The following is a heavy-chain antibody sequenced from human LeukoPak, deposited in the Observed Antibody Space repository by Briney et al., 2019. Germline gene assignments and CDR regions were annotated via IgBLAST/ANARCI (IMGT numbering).Heavy chain of an antibody. Sequence: ASVEVSCKASGGTFSSYAISWVRQAPGQGLEWMGRIIPILGIANYAQKFQGRVTITADKSTSTAYMELSSLRSVDTAVYYCARGASPFDYWGQGTLVTVSS. J-gene: IGHJ4*02. V-gene: IGHV1-69*04. CDR3: ARGASPFDY. CDR1: GGTFSSYA. CDR2: IIPILGIA. D-gene: IGHD3-16*01.